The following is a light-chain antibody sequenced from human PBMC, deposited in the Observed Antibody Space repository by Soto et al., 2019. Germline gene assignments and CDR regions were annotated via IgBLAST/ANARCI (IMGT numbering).Light chain of an antibody. Sequence: QSALTQPASVSGSPGQSITIACTGTSSDIGSYNYVSWYQQQAGKAPKLVIYEVSSRPSGISNRFSGSKSGNTASLTISGLQAEDEAYYYCSLYTLSSALRFGGGTKLTVL. CDR2: EVS. CDR3: SLYTLSSALR. J-gene: IGLJ3*02. V-gene: IGLV2-14*01. CDR1: SSDIGSYNY.